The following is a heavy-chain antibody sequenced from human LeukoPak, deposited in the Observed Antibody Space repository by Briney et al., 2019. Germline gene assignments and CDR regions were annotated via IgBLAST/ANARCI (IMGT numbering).Heavy chain of an antibody. Sequence: GGSLRLSCAASGFTFSSYGMHWVRQAPGKGLEWVAVIWYDGSNKYYADSVKGRFTISRDNSKNTLYLQMNSLRAEDTAVYYCAKRPAGVVIVYYFDYWGQGTLVTVSS. CDR3: AKRPAGVVIVYYFDY. J-gene: IGHJ4*02. CDR1: GFTFSSYG. D-gene: IGHD3-3*01. CDR2: IWYDGSNK. V-gene: IGHV3-33*06.